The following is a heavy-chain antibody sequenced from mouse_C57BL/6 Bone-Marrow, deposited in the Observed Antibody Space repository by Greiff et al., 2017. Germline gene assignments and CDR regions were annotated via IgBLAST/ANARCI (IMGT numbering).Heavy chain of an antibody. J-gene: IGHJ4*01. CDR1: GYTFTNYW. D-gene: IGHD2-4*01. V-gene: IGHV1-64*01. CDR3: ARSYECDDYTVDY. CDR2: MHPNGGSP. Sequence: QVQLQQPGAELVKPGASVKLSCKASGYTFTNYWMHWVKQRPGQGLEWIGMMHPNGGSPDYNEKFKSEATLSVDKSSRTAYMELSSLTSEDSAVYYCARSYECDDYTVDYWGQGTAVTVSS.